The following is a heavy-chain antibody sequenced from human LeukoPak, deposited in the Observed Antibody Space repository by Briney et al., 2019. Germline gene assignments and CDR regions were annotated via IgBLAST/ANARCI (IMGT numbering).Heavy chain of an antibody. Sequence: SXXLSLTCAVYGGSFSGYYWSWIRQPPGKGLEWIGEINHSGSTNYNPSLKSRVTISVEKSKNKFSLKLSSVTAADTAVYYCARGPCSSTSCDYFDYWGQGTLVTVSS. CDR1: GGSFSGYY. V-gene: IGHV4-34*01. J-gene: IGHJ4*02. CDR3: ARGPCSSTSCDYFDY. CDR2: INHSGST. D-gene: IGHD2-2*01.